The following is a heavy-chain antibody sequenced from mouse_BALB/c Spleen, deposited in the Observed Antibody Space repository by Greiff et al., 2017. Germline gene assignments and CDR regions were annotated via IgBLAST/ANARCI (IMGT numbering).Heavy chain of an antibody. V-gene: IGHV1-9*01. CDR3: ARITTGGYWYFDV. Sequence: LEESGAELMKPGASVKISCKATGYTFSSYWIEWVKQRPGHGLEWIGEILPGSGSTNYNEKFKDKATLTADKSSSTAYMQLSSLTSEDSAVYYCARITTGGYWYFDVWGAGTTVTVSS. CDR1: GYTFSSYW. CDR2: ILPGSGST. J-gene: IGHJ1*01. D-gene: IGHD1-1*01.